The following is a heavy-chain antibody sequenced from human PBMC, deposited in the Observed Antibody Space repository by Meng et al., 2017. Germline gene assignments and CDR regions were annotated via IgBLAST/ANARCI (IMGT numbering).Heavy chain of an antibody. CDR3: ARDEDISAAGKLFGDY. CDR1: GYNFPDYY. Sequence: QVQVVQSGAEGKKPGASVKSSCKPSGYNFPDYYIHWVRQAPGQGLEWMGRIDPKNGDTHYAQKFQGRVTMTGDTSISTAYMDLSGLRSDDTAVYYCARDEDISAAGKLFGDYWGQGTLVTVSS. V-gene: IGHV1-2*06. CDR2: IDPKNGDT. J-gene: IGHJ4*02. D-gene: IGHD6-13*01.